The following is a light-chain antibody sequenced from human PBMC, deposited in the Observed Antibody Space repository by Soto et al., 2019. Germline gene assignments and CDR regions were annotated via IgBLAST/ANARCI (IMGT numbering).Light chain of an antibody. Sequence: NCMLTQPHSVSESPGKTVTISCSGRSGSIASNYVQWYQQRPGSSPTTVIYEYNQRPSGVPDRFSGSIDSSSNSASLTISGLKTEDEADYYCQSYDSSNYGVFGGGTKLTVL. CDR3: QSYDSSNYGV. CDR1: SGSIASNY. CDR2: EYN. V-gene: IGLV6-57*01. J-gene: IGLJ3*02.